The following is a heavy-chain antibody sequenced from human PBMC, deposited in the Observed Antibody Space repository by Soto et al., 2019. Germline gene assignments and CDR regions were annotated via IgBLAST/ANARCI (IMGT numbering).Heavy chain of an antibody. J-gene: IGHJ4*02. CDR3: AHRQTHGPTDY. V-gene: IGHV2-5*02. CDR2: IYWDDDK. Sequence: GLDLEWLALIYWDDDKRYSPSLKSRLTITKDTSKNQVVLTMTNMDPVDTATYYCAHRQTHGPTDYWGQGTLVTVSS.